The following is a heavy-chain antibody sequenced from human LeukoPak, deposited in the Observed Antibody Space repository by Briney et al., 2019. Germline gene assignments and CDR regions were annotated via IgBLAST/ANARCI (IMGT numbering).Heavy chain of an antibody. J-gene: IGHJ4*02. CDR3: AKMSGYFDY. V-gene: IGHV3-23*01. Sequence: GGSLRLSCEGPGPTFSSYSMSWVRQAPGRGLEWVSGITASGGTTYYADSVTGRFTISRDNSKNTLYLQMNSLRAEDTAIYYCAKMSGYFDYWGQGTLVTVSS. CDR1: GPTFSSYS. CDR2: ITASGGTT. D-gene: IGHD5/OR15-5a*01.